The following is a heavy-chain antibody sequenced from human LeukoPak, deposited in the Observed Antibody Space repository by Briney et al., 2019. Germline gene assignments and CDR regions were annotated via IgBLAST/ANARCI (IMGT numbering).Heavy chain of an antibody. CDR2: IYSGGST. Sequence: GGSLRLSCAASGFTVSGNYMSWVRQAPGKGLEWVSVIYSGGSTYYADSVKGRFTISRDNSKNTLYLQMNSLRAEGTAVYYCARVGITMRFYGMDVWGQGTTVTVSS. CDR3: ARVGITMRFYGMDV. J-gene: IGHJ6*02. V-gene: IGHV3-53*01. D-gene: IGHD3-22*01. CDR1: GFTVSGNY.